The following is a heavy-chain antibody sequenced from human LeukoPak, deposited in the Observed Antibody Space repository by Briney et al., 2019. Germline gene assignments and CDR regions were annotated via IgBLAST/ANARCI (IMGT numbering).Heavy chain of an antibody. CDR3: AREGANDAFDI. V-gene: IGHV4-34*01. J-gene: IGHJ3*02. Sequence: PSETLSLTCAVYGGSFSGYYWSWIRQPPGKGLEWIGEINHSGSTNYNPSLKSRVTISVDTSKNQFSLKLSSVTAADTAVCYCAREGANDAFDIWGQGTMVTVSS. CDR2: INHSGST. D-gene: IGHD1-26*01. CDR1: GGSFSGYY.